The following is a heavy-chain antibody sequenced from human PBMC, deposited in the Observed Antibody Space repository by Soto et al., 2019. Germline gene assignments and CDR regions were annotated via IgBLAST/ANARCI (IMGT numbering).Heavy chain of an antibody. J-gene: IGHJ6*02. CDR2: ISYDGSNT. CDR1: GFTFSTYA. Sequence: QVQLVESGGGVVQPGRSLRLSCAASGFTFSTYAMHWVRQAPGKGLEWVALISYDGSNTYYADSVKGRLTISRDNSKSTLYLQMNSLRAEDTAVYYCAKELAYCGGDCSPTYYYYHYGMDVWGQGTTVTVSS. V-gene: IGHV3-30*18. CDR3: AKELAYCGGDCSPTYYYYHYGMDV. D-gene: IGHD2-21*02.